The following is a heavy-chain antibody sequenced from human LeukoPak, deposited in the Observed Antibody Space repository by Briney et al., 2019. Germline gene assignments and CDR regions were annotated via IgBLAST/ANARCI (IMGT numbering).Heavy chain of an antibody. J-gene: IGHJ4*02. V-gene: IGHV3-11*04. CDR1: RFTFSDYY. D-gene: IGHD6-6*01. CDR2: ISSSGSTI. Sequence: GGSLRLSCAVSRFTFSDYYMSWIRQAPGKGLEWVTYISSSGSTIYYADSVKGRFTISRDNAKNSLYLHMNSLRAEDTAVYYCARYSSSSLDYWGQGTLVTVSS. CDR3: ARYSSSSLDY.